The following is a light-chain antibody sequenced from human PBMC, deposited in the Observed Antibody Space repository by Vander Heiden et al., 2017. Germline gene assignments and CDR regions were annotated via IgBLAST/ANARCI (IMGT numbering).Light chain of an antibody. V-gene: IGKV1-6*01. Sequence: AIQMTQSPSSLSASVGDRVTITRRASQGIRNDLGWYQQKPGKAPKLLIYAASSLQSGVPSRFSGSGSGTDFTLTISSLQPEDFATYYCLQDYNYLWTFGQGTKVEIK. CDR1: QGIRND. CDR2: AAS. J-gene: IGKJ1*01. CDR3: LQDYNYLWT.